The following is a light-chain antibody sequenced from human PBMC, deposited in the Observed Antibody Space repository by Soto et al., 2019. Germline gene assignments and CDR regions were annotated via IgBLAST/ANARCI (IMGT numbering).Light chain of an antibody. Sequence: QSVLTQPASVSGSPGQSITISCTGTSSDVGSYNLVSWYQQHPGKVPKLMIYENSKRPSGVSNRFSGSKSGNTASLTISGLQAEDEADYYCCSYAGSSTFVVFGGGTKVTVL. CDR2: ENS. CDR3: CSYAGSSTFVV. CDR1: SSDVGSYNL. J-gene: IGLJ2*01. V-gene: IGLV2-23*02.